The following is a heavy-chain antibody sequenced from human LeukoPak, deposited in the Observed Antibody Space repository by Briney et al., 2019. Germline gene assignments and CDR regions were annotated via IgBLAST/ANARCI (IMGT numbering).Heavy chain of an antibody. CDR1: GGSFSGYY. CDR2: INHSGST. V-gene: IGHV4-34*01. D-gene: IGHD3-10*01. Sequence: SETLSLTCAVYGGSFSGYYWSRIRQPPGKGLEWIGEINHSGSTNYNPSLKSRVTISVDTSKNQFSLKLSSVTAADTAVYYCARGVGSGSYYKRSNWFDPWGQGTLVTVSS. J-gene: IGHJ5*02. CDR3: ARGVGSGSYYKRSNWFDP.